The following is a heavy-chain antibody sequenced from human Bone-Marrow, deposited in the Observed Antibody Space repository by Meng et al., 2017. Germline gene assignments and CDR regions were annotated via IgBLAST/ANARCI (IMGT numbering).Heavy chain of an antibody. V-gene: IGHV3-23*01. J-gene: IGHJ4*02. CDR2: MSSVTDYP. CDR3: ANGGIALTGLDY. D-gene: IGHD7-27*01. Sequence: EGHPLESGGGLVQPGESLRLSCVASEFTFSTYGLTWVRQAPGKGLEWVSSMSSVTDYPYYADSVKGRFAISRDKSKNTLFLQMNSLRVEDTALYYCANGGIALTGLDYWGLGILVTVSS. CDR1: EFTFSTYG.